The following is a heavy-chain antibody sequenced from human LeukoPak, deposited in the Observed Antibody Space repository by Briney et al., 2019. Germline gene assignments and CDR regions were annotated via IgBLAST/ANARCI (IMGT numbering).Heavy chain of an antibody. D-gene: IGHD3-22*01. CDR3: TTDPYYYDSSGYYRRRWFDP. J-gene: IGHJ5*02. CDR2: IKSKTDGGTT. CDR1: GFTFSNAW. V-gene: IGHV3-15*01. Sequence: GGSLRLSCAASGFTFSNAWMSWVRQAPGKGLEWVGRIKSKTDGGTTDYAAPVKGRFTISRDDSKNTLYLQMNSLKTEDTAVYYCTTDPYYYDSSGYYRRRWFDPWGQGTLVTVSS.